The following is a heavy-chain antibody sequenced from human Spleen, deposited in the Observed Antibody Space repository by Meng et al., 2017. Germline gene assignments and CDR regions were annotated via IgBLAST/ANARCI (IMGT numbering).Heavy chain of an antibody. D-gene: IGHD3-10*01. CDR1: DYTFTGYG. CDR2: LGAHDGDT. CDR3: ARGTPGRSYSDY. Sequence: QVQVVQSGAEVKRPGASVKVSCKASDYTFTGYGVGWVRQAPGQGLEWMAWLGAHDGDTSHAPKFQGRVTVSADRPTATAYMELRSLRSDDTAVYYCARGTPGRSYSDYWGQGTLVTVSS. V-gene: IGHV1-18*01. J-gene: IGHJ4*02.